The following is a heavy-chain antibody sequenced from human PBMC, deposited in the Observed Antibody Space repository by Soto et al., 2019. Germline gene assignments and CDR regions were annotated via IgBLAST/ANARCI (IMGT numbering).Heavy chain of an antibody. CDR1: GFSFGTFG. J-gene: IGHJ4*02. Sequence: QVQLVESGGGVVQPGTSLRLSCAASGFSFGTFGLHWVRQAPGKGLEWLAVILFDGNNKYYADSVKGRFTISRDNSKSTLYLQITSLTPEDTVVYYCARDPAGRRLSCPCDDMPVAGVFDYWGQGDLVSVS. CDR3: ARDPAGRRLSCPCDDMPVAGVFDY. CDR2: ILFDGNNK. D-gene: IGHD6-19*01. V-gene: IGHV3-30-3*01.